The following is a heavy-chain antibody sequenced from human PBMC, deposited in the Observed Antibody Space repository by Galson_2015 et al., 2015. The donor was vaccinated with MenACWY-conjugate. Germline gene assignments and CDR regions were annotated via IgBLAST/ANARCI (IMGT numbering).Heavy chain of an antibody. CDR2: ISGSGGIT. V-gene: IGHV3-23*01. D-gene: IGHD3-3*01. J-gene: IGHJ3*02. CDR1: GFTFSTYA. Sequence: SLRLSCAASGFTFSTYAMSWVRQAPGKGLEWVSAISGSGGITYYADSVKGRFTISRDNSKNTLYLQINSLRAEDTAVYYCANSPPLYDFWGDYYNAFHIWGQGTMVTVSS. CDR3: ANSPPLYDFWGDYYNAFHI.